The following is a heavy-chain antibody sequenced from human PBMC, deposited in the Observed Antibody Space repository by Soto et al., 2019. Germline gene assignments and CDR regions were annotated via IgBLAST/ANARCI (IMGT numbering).Heavy chain of an antibody. CDR3: AHISLFTSSWFYFDY. D-gene: IGHD6-13*01. CDR2: IYWSDDK. CDR1: GFSLSNSGVG. J-gene: IGHJ4*02. V-gene: IGHV2-5*01. Sequence: GPTLVNPTQTLTLTCTFSGFSLSNSGVGVGWIRQPPGKALEWLALIYWSDDKRYSPSLKSRLTITKDTSKNKVVLTMTNVGPVDTATYYCAHISLFTSSWFYFDYWGQGTLVTVSS.